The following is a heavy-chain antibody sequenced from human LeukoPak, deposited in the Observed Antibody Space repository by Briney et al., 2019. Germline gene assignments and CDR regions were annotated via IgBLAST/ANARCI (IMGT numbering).Heavy chain of an antibody. CDR1: GGSISSDSYY. CDR2: IYYSGST. CDR3: ARGPLLRSSFTSRIDY. J-gene: IGHJ4*02. V-gene: IGHV4-39*01. Sequence: SETLSLTCTVSGGSISSDSYYWGWIRQPPGKGLQWIGCIYYSGSTYYKPSLKSRVSISVDTSKNQFSLKLSSVTAADTAVYYCARGPLLRSSFTSRIDYWGQGNLVTVSS. D-gene: IGHD4-17*01.